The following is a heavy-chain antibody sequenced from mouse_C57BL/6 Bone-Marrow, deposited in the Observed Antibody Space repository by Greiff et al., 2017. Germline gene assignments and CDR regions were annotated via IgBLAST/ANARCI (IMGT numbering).Heavy chain of an antibody. J-gene: IGHJ1*03. V-gene: IGHV1-55*01. Sequence: PGQGLEWIGDIYPGSGSTNYNEKFKSKATLTVDTSSSTAYMQLSSLTSEDSAVYYCARSGYYGRHFDVWGTGTTVTVSS. CDR3: ARSGYYGRHFDV. CDR2: IYPGSGST. D-gene: IGHD1-1*01.